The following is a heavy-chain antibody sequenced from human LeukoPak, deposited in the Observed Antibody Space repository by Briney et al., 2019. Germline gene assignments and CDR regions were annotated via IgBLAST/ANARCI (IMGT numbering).Heavy chain of an antibody. CDR3: ASSGSYLSYYFDY. Sequence: GGSLRLSCAASGFTFSNYGMHWVRQAPGKGLEWVAVIWYDGSNKYYADSVEGRFTISRDNSKNTLYLQMNSLRAEDTAVYYCASSGSYLSYYFDYWGQGTLVTVSS. CDR1: GFTFSNYG. J-gene: IGHJ4*02. CDR2: IWYDGSNK. D-gene: IGHD1-26*01. V-gene: IGHV3-33*01.